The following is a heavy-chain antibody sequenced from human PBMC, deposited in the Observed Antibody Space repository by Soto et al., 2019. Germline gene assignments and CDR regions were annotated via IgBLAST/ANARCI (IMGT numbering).Heavy chain of an antibody. V-gene: IGHV3-23*01. J-gene: IGHJ5*02. D-gene: IGHD2-15*01. Sequence: PGGSLRLSCAASGVTFSSASMSWVRQAPGKGLEWVSAVSGSCGSTYYADSVKVRFTISIYNSKNTLYLQMNSLRAEDTAVAYWAXQWSSRGSSFLRLEPWGQGSLVNVSS. CDR2: VSGSCGST. CDR3: AXQWSSRGSSFLRLEP. CDR1: GVTFSSAS.